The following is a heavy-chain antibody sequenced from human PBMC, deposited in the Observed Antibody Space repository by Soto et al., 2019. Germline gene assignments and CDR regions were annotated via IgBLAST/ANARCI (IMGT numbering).Heavy chain of an antibody. CDR3: AGLRLGELGRYYYGMDV. D-gene: IGHD3-16*01. J-gene: IGHJ6*02. V-gene: IGHV3-48*03. CDR2: ISNSGSTI. Sequence: GGSLRLSCAASGFTFSTYEMNWVRQAPGKGLEWVSYISNSGSTIYYADSVKGRFTISRDNAKNSLYLQMNSLRAEDTAVYHCAGLRLGELGRYYYGMDVWGQGTTVTVSS. CDR1: GFTFSTYE.